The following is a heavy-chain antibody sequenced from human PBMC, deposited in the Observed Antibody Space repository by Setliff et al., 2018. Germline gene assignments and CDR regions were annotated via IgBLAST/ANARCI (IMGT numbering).Heavy chain of an antibody. Sequence: GGSLRLSCVASGFTFSNNAMNWVRQAPGGGLEWVSGISDSGDTTIYADSVKGRFTISRDNSENTLYLQMNSLRADDTAVYYCAKSLYFYDSSGHYYDRDYFYYMDVWGKGTTVTVSS. V-gene: IGHV3-23*01. CDR1: GFTFSNNA. CDR3: AKSLYFYDSSGHYYDRDYFYYMDV. CDR2: ISDSGDTT. D-gene: IGHD3-22*01. J-gene: IGHJ6*03.